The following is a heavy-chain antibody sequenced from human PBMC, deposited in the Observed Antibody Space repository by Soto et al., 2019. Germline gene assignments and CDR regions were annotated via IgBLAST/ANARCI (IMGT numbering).Heavy chain of an antibody. CDR1: GDSVFSNSAA. J-gene: IGHJ6*02. CDR2: TYYRSKWYN. D-gene: IGHD6-19*01. Sequence: SQTLSLTCAISGDSVFSNSAAWNWIRQSPSRGLEWLGRTYYRSKWYNDYAVSVKSRITINPDTSKNQFSLQLNSVTPEDTAVYYCAKEEKRGSSDYYYGMDVWGQGTTVTVSS. V-gene: IGHV6-1*01. CDR3: AKEEKRGSSDYYYGMDV.